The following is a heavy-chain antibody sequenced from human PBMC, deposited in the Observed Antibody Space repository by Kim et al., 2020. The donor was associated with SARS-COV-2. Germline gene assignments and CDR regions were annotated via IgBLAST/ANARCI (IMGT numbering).Heavy chain of an antibody. CDR2: ISGDGGST. Sequence: GGSLRLSCAASGFTFDDYAMHWVRQAPGKGLEWVSLISGDGGSTYYADSVKGRFTISRDNSKNSLYLQMNSLRTEDTALYYCAKAGRDYGDYQYSYYGMDGWGQGTTVTVSS. CDR3: AKAGRDYGDYQYSYYGMDG. V-gene: IGHV3-43*02. D-gene: IGHD4-17*01. J-gene: IGHJ6*02. CDR1: GFTFDDYA.